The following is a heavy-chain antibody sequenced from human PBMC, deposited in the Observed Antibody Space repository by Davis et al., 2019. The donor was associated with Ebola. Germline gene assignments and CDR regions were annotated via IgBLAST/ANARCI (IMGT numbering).Heavy chain of an antibody. Sequence: GESLKISCKGSGYNFANNWIAWVRQEPGKGLEWMGIIFPGDSDTRCSPSFQGQITISADKSITTAYLQWSSLRASDTAIYYCARLAYNGNFWARDPFDVWGQGTKVTVSS. V-gene: IGHV5-51*01. CDR2: IFPGDSDT. D-gene: IGHD1-7*01. J-gene: IGHJ3*01. CDR1: GYNFANNW. CDR3: ARLAYNGNFWARDPFDV.